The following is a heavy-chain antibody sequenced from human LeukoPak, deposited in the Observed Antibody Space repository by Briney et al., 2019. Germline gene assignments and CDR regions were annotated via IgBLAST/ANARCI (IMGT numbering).Heavy chain of an antibody. Sequence: KPSETLSLTCTVSGGSISGYYWSWIRQPPGKGLEWIAYIYYGGSTNYSPSLKSRVTISVDTSTNQFSLKLSSVTAADTAEYYCARLSVTGGYIYGFFDYWGRGTVVTVSS. D-gene: IGHD5-18*01. CDR2: IYYGGST. J-gene: IGHJ4*02. V-gene: IGHV4-59*08. CDR1: GGSISGYY. CDR3: ARLSVTGGYIYGFFDY.